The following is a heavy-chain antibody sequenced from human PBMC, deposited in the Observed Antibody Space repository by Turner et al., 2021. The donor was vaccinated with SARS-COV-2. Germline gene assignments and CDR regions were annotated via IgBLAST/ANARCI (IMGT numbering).Heavy chain of an antibody. V-gene: IGHV3-73*01. D-gene: IGHD1-26*01. J-gene: IGHJ1*01. Sequence: EVPLGESGGGLVQPGGSLKLPWAASGFIFSGFGLHWVRQASGKGLEWVGRMRSKANGSLTGYAASVEGRFTISRDDLENMAFLHMNCLITEDTAVDYCVVGSITTDQYFQHWGQGTLVTVSS. CDR3: VVGSITTDQYFQH. CDR2: MRSKANGSLT. CDR1: GFIFSGFG.